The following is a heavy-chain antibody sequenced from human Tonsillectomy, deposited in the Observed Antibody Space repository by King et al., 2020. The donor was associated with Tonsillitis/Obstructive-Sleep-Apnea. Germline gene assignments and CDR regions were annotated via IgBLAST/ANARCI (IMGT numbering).Heavy chain of an antibody. J-gene: IGHJ6*02. CDR1: GGSISSYY. D-gene: IGHD6-19*01. CDR2: IYYSGST. V-gene: IGHV4-59*08. Sequence: QLQESGPGLVKPSETLSLTCTVSGGSISSYYWSWIRQPPGKGLEWIGYIYYSGSTNYNPSLKSRVTISVDTSKNQFSLKLSSVTAADTAVYYCARHSSGWSQSRGGMDVWGQGTTVTVSS. CDR3: ARHSSGWSQSRGGMDV.